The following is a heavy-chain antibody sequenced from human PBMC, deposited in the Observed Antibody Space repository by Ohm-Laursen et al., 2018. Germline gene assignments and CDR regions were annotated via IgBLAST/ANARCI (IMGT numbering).Heavy chain of an antibody. Sequence: SQTLSLTCTDSSVSISSYYWTWIRQPPGKGLEWIGYIYYSGSTNYSPSLRSRVTISLDTSENQFSLKLSSVTAADTAVYYCARELAYYDSSGLDAFDIWGQGTMVTVSS. V-gene: IGHV4-59*01. CDR2: IYYSGST. CDR1: SVSISSYY. CDR3: ARELAYYDSSGLDAFDI. J-gene: IGHJ3*02. D-gene: IGHD3-22*01.